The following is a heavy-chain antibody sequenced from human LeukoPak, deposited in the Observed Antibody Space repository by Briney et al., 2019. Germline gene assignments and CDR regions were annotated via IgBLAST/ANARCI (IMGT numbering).Heavy chain of an antibody. CDR3: AREGGPYRPLDY. CDR1: GGSITNTNY. J-gene: IGHJ4*02. V-gene: IGHV4/OR15-8*01. CDR2: VNLQGST. Sequence: SETLPLTCGVSGGSITNTNYWTWVRQPPGKGLEWIGEVNLQGSTNYNPSLMGRVAIAVDTSENHISLQLTSVTAADTAVYYCAREGGPYRPLDYSGQGTLVTVSS.